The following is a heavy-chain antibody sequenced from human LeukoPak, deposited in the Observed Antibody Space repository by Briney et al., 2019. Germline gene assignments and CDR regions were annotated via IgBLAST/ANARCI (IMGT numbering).Heavy chain of an antibody. CDR3: ARVDCTHEGSSCVVDY. CDR1: GGSFSGYY. CDR2: INHSGSA. J-gene: IGHJ4*02. Sequence: SETLSLTCAVSGGSFSGYYWSWIRQPPGKGLEWIGEINHSGSANYNPSLKSRVTISVDTSKNQFSLKLSSVTAADTAVYYCARVDCTHEGSSCVVDYWGQGTLVTVSS. D-gene: IGHD6-13*01. V-gene: IGHV4-34*01.